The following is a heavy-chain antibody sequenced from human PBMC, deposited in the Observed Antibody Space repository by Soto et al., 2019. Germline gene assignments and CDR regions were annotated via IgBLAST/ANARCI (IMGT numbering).Heavy chain of an antibody. Sequence: GGSLRLSCAASGFTFSSYAMSWVRQAPGRGLEWVSAISGSGGSTYYADSVKGRFTISRDNSKNTLYLQMNSLRAEDTAVYYCAKDRFYDILTGPFDYWGQGTLVTVSS. CDR1: GFTFSSYA. CDR3: AKDRFYDILTGPFDY. CDR2: ISGSGGST. D-gene: IGHD3-9*01. J-gene: IGHJ4*02. V-gene: IGHV3-23*01.